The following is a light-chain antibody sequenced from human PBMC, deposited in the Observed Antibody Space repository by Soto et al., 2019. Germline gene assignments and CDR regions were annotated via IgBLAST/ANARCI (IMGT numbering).Light chain of an antibody. CDR2: AAF. Sequence: DIQMTQSPSSVSASVGDRVTITCRARQGISSWLSWYQQKTERAPKLLIYAAFSLQSGVTSKFRGNRHGTDLTLTISSVQLEDCATYYCQQANSFPLTLGGGTKVEIK. J-gene: IGKJ4*01. CDR1: QGISSW. CDR3: QQANSFPLT. V-gene: IGKV1-12*01.